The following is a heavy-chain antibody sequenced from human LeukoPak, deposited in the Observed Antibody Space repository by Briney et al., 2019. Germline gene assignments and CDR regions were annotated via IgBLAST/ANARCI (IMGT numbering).Heavy chain of an antibody. J-gene: IGHJ4*02. CDR2: ISWNSGSI. D-gene: IGHD6-19*01. CDR3: AKEPAPYSSGPVGY. V-gene: IGHV3-9*01. Sequence: GGSLRLSCAASGFTFDDYAMHWVRQAPGKGLEWVSGISWNSGSIGYADSVKGRFTISRDNAKNSLYPQMNSLRAEDTALYYCAKEPAPYSSGPVGYWGQGTLVTVSS. CDR1: GFTFDDYA.